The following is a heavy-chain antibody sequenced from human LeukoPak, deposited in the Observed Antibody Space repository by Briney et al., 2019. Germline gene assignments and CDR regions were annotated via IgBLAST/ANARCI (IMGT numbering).Heavy chain of an antibody. V-gene: IGHV4-59*01. CDR2: IYYSGST. CDR3: ARGGGKGVNWFDP. CDR1: GGSISSYY. Sequence: SETLSLTCTVSGGSISSYYWSWIRRPPGKGLEWIGYIYYSGSTNYNPSLKSRVTISVDTSKNQFSLKLSSVIAADTAVYYCARGGGKGVNWFDPWGQGTLVTVSS. J-gene: IGHJ5*02. D-gene: IGHD4-23*01.